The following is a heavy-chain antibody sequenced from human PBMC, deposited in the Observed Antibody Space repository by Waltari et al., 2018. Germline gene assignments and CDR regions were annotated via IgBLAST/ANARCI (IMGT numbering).Heavy chain of an antibody. V-gene: IGHV2-5*01. CDR1: GFSLNTHEVG. CDR3: ASQSYCXGDCSPPYFXX. Sequence: ITLKXXXPTLVKPTQTLTLTCXFSGFSLNTHEVGVGWIRQPPGKALEWLAIIYWNDDERYSPSLKSRLTITQDTSKNXLVLTMTNMEAVDTATXYCASQSYCXGDCSPPYFXXWGQGXLVTVSS. CDR2: IYWNDDE. D-gene: IGHD2-21*01. J-gene: IGHJ4*02.